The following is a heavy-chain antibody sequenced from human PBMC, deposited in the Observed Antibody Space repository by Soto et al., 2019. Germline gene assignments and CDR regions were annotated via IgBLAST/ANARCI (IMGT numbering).Heavy chain of an antibody. Sequence: QVQLQESGPGLVKPSETLSLTCTVSGGSISSYYWSWIRQPPGKGLEWIGYIYYSGSTNYNPSLNSRFTISVDTSKNQFSLKLSSVTAADTAVYYCAREREDYDILTGYYKWFDPWCQGTLVTVSS. D-gene: IGHD3-9*01. J-gene: IGHJ5*02. CDR1: GGSISSYY. CDR2: IYYSGST. CDR3: AREREDYDILTGYYKWFDP. V-gene: IGHV4-59*01.